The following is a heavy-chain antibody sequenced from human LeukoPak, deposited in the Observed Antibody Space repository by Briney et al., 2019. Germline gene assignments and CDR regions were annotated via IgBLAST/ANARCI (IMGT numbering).Heavy chain of an antibody. CDR2: MNPNSGNT. J-gene: IGHJ4*02. Sequence: ASVKVSCKASGYTFTTYDINWVRQATGQGLELMGWMNPNSGNTGYAQKFQGRVTMTRNTSISTAYMELSSLRSEDTAVYCCARGQGTTRPPSFDYWGQGTLVTVSS. CDR3: ARGQGTTRPPSFDY. CDR1: GYTFTTYD. D-gene: IGHD4-17*01. V-gene: IGHV1-8*01.